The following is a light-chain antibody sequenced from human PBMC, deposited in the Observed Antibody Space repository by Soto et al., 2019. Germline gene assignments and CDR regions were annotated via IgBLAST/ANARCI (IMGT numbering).Light chain of an antibody. CDR3: QQYGSSPFT. CDR1: QSVNSSY. V-gene: IGKV3-20*01. Sequence: EIVLTQSPGTLSLSPGERATLSCRASQSVNSSYLGWYQQKPGQAPRLLIYGASSRASGIPDRFSGSGSGTDFTLIISRLEPEDFAVYYCQQYGSSPFTFGPGTTVDIK. CDR2: GAS. J-gene: IGKJ3*01.